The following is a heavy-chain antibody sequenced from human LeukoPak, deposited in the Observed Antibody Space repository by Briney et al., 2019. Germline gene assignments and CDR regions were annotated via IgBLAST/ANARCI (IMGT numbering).Heavy chain of an antibody. CDR1: GGSISSSSYY. D-gene: IGHD3-10*01. J-gene: IGHJ4*02. V-gene: IGHV4-39*01. CDR3: ARGSQNYYNPFDS. Sequence: PSETLSLTCTVSGGSISSSSYYWGWIRQPPGKGLEWIGSIYYSGSTYYNPSLKSRVTISVDTSKNQFSLRLSSVTAADTALYYCARGSQNYYNPFDSWGQGTLVTVSS. CDR2: IYYSGST.